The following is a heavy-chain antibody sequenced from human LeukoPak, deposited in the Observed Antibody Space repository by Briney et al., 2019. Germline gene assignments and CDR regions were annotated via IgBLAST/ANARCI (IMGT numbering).Heavy chain of an antibody. CDR3: VRGGVDY. CDR2: INSDGSTT. V-gene: IGHV3-74*01. Sequence: GGSLRLSCAASGFTFSNYWMHWVRQAPGKGLVWVSRINSDGSTTTYADSVKGRFTISRDNAKNTVYLHMNSLRAEDTAVYYCVRGGVDYWGQGTLVTVSS. J-gene: IGHJ4*02. CDR1: GFTFSNYW.